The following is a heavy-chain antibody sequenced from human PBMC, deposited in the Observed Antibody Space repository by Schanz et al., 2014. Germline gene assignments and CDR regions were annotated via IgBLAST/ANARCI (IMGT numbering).Heavy chain of an antibody. Sequence: EVQLVESGGGLLQPGGSLRLSCAASGFTFGTFWMSWVRQAPGEGLVWVANIKLDGSEKYYVDSVKGRFTISRDNAKNSLYLQMNSLTAEDTAVYYCAKYGTGKGVSFEYWGQGTLVTVSS. D-gene: IGHD1-26*01. CDR2: IKLDGSEK. V-gene: IGHV3-7*01. CDR3: AKYGTGKGVSFEY. J-gene: IGHJ4*02. CDR1: GFTFGTFW.